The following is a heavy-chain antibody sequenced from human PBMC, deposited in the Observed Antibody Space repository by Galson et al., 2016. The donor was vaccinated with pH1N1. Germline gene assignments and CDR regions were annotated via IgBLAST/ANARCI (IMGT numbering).Heavy chain of an antibody. CDR2: IYLGGSLI. J-gene: IGHJ3*02. V-gene: IGHV5-51*01. D-gene: IGHD4-17*01. CDR1: GHKFTSSW. Sequence: QSGAEVTKPGESLKISCKGSGHKFTSSWIGWVRQIPGKGLEWMGIIYLGGSLIRYRPSFQGQVTISANKSVNIVYLEWGSLKASDTAMYYCARQNDYGDYRGDAFDIWGQGTMVTVSS. CDR3: ARQNDYGDYRGDAFDI.